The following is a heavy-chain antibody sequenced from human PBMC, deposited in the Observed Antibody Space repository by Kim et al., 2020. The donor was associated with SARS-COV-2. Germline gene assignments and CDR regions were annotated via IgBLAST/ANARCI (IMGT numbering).Heavy chain of an antibody. CDR2: ISLDGSDN. D-gene: IGHD3-10*01. Sequence: GGSLRLSCAASGFTFSIYAMHWVRRAPGKGLEPVSVISLDGSDNYYADSVKGRFTISRDNSKNTLYLQMNGLRVEDTAVYYCAREHRSYYYGSGSYPDY. V-gene: IGHV3-30*04. CDR3: AREHRSYYYGSGSYPDY. J-gene: IGHJ4*01. CDR1: GFTFSIYA.